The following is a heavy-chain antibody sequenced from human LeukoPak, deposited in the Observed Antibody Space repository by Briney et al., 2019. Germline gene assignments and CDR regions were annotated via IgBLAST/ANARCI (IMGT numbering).Heavy chain of an antibody. CDR3: ARNSGSYDVDY. CDR1: GYSISSGYY. CDR2: IYHSGST. V-gene: IGHV4-38-2*01. Sequence: SETLSLTCAVSGYSISSGYYWGWIRQPPGKGREGIGSIYHSGSTYYNPSLKSRVTISVDTSKNQFSLKLSSVTAADTAVYYCARNSGSYDVDYWGQGTLVTASS. J-gene: IGHJ4*02. D-gene: IGHD1-26*01.